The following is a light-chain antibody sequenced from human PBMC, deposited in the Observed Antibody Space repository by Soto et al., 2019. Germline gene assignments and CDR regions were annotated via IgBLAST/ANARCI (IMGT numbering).Light chain of an antibody. V-gene: IGKV4-1*01. CDR2: WAS. J-gene: IGKJ1*01. Sequence: DDGSNRYPDSVAVCPRERATLNCKSRQTVLYSSNNLNYLTWYQQKAGQPPKLLIYWASTRASGVPDRFSGSGSGTDFTLTISSLQAEDVAVYYCQQYFNTPLTFGQGTKV. CDR1: QTVLYSSNNLNY. CDR3: QQYFNTPLT.